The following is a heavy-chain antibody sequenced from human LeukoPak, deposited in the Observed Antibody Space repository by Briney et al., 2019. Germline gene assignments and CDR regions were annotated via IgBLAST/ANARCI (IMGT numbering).Heavy chain of an antibody. Sequence: ASVKVSCKASGYTFTSYYMHWVRQAPGQGLEWMGIINPSGGSTSYAQKFQGRVTMTRDTSTSTVYMELSSLRSEDTAVHYCARDEWFGELSKGSQFDYWGQGTLVTVSS. CDR1: GYTFTSYY. CDR2: INPSGGST. CDR3: ARDEWFGELSKGSQFDY. J-gene: IGHJ4*02. V-gene: IGHV1-46*01. D-gene: IGHD3-10*01.